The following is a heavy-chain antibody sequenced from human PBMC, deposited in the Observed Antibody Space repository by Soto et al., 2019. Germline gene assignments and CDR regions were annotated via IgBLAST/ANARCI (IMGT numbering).Heavy chain of an antibody. V-gene: IGHV3-23*01. Sequence: QPGGSLRLSCAASGFTFSSYAMSWVRQAPGKGLEWVSAISGSGGSTYYADSVKGRFTISRDNSKNTLYLQMNSLRAEDTAVYYCAKSGYCSGGSCYWSWARRSYYFDYWGQGTLVTVSS. D-gene: IGHD2-15*01. J-gene: IGHJ4*02. CDR1: GFTFSSYA. CDR3: AKSGYCSGGSCYWSWARRSYYFDY. CDR2: ISGSGGST.